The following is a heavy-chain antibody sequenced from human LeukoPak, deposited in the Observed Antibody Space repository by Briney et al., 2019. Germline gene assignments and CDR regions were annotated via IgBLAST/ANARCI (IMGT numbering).Heavy chain of an antibody. Sequence: SETLSLTCTVSGGSISSYYWSWIRQPPGKGLEWIGYIYYSGSTNYNPSLKSRVTISVDTSKNQFSLKLSSVTAADTAVYYCARVPRVRGVLLEGWFDPWGQGTLVTVSS. CDR1: GGSISSYY. J-gene: IGHJ5*02. V-gene: IGHV4-59*01. D-gene: IGHD3-10*01. CDR3: ARVPRVRGVLLEGWFDP. CDR2: IYYSGST.